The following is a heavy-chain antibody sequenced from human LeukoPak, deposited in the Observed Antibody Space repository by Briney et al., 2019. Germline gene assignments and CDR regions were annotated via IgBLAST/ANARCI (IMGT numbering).Heavy chain of an antibody. CDR2: IYYSGST. D-gene: IGHD2-2*01. Sequence: PSQTLSLTCTVSGGSISSGGYYWYWIRQHPGKGLEWLGYIYYSGSTYYNPSLKSRLTMSVDTSKNQFSLKLSSVTAADTAVYYCAREVVPAPFAMDVWGQGTTVTVSS. V-gene: IGHV4-31*03. J-gene: IGHJ6*02. CDR1: GGSISSGGYY. CDR3: AREVVPAPFAMDV.